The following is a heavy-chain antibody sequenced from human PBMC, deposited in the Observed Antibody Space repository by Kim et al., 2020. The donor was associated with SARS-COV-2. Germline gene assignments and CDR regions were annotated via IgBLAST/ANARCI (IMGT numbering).Heavy chain of an antibody. CDR1: GFTFDDYA. Sequence: GGSLRLSCAASGFTFDDYAMHWVRQAPGKGLEWVSGISWNSGSIGYADSVKGRFTISRDNAKNSLYLQMNSLRAEDTALYYCAKAKQWLGIFDYWGQGTLVTVSS. J-gene: IGHJ4*02. V-gene: IGHV3-9*01. CDR3: AKAKQWLGIFDY. CDR2: ISWNSGSI. D-gene: IGHD6-19*01.